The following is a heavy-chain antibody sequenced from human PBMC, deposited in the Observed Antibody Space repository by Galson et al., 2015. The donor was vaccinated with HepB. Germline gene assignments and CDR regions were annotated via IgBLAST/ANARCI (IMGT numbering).Heavy chain of an antibody. CDR1: GFSFSSYT. CDR2: ISSSSSSI. CDR3: ARDVLRGVLNHYGMDV. Sequence: SLRLSCAASGFSFSSYTMNWVRQAPGKGLEWVSSISSSSSSIYYADTVRGRFSISRDNAKNSLWLQMTSLRAEDTAVYYCARDVLRGVLNHYGMDVWGQGTTVTVSS. J-gene: IGHJ6*02. D-gene: IGHD3-10*01. V-gene: IGHV3-21*01.